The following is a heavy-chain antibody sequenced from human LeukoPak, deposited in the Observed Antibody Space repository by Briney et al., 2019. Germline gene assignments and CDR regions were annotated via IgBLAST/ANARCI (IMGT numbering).Heavy chain of an antibody. J-gene: IGHJ4*02. CDR1: GGSISSYY. D-gene: IGHD7-27*01. V-gene: IGHV4-59*01. CDR3: AREKLGFDY. Sequence: ASETLSLTCTVSGGSISSYYWSWIRQPPGKGLEWIWYIYYSGSTNYNPSLKSRVTISVDTSKNQFSLKLSSVTAADTAVYYCAREKLGFDYWGQGTLVTVSS. CDR2: IYYSGST.